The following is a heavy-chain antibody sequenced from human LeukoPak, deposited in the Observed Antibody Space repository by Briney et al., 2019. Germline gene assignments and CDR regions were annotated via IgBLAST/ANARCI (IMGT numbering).Heavy chain of an antibody. J-gene: IGHJ6*04. CDR1: RLTFSSHG. V-gene: IGHV3-48*04. D-gene: IGHD3-10*02. CDR3: AELGVTMIGGV. Sequence: PGGSLRLSCAASRLTFSSHGMSWVRQAPGKGLEWVSYISSSGSTIYYADSVKGRFTISRDNAKNSLYLQMNSLRAEDTAVYYCAELGVTMIGGVWGKGTTVTISS. CDR2: ISSSGSTI.